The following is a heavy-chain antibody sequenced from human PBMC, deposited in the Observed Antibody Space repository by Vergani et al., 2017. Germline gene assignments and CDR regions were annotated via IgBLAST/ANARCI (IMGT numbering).Heavy chain of an antibody. D-gene: IGHD5-12*01. J-gene: IGHJ6*02. CDR2: ISGSGGST. CDR1: GFTFSSYA. Sequence: EVQLLESGGGLVQPGGSLRLSCAASGFTFSSYAMSWVRQAPGKGLEWVSAISGSGGSTYYADSVKGRFTISRENSKNTLYLQMNSLRAEDTAVYYCAKEQRYSGYVWYYYGMDVWGQGTTVTVSS. V-gene: IGHV3-23*01. CDR3: AKEQRYSGYVWYYYGMDV.